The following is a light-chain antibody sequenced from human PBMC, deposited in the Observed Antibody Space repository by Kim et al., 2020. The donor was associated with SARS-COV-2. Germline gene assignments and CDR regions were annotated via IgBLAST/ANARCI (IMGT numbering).Light chain of an antibody. Sequence: ALGQKVRITCQGDSLRIYSSSWYQQKPGQAPVLVIYNQNDRPSGIPDRFSGSSSGNTASLTITGAQAEDEADYYCNCRDTSGYHYVFGTGTKVTVL. CDR3: NCRDTSGYHYV. CDR2: NQN. V-gene: IGLV3-19*01. CDR1: SLRIYS. J-gene: IGLJ1*01.